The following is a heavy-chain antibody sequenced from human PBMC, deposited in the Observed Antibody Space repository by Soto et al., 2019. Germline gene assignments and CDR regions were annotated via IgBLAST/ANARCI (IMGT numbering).Heavy chain of an antibody. Sequence: GESLKISCKGPGYNFATYWIGWVRQMPGKGLEWMGIIYPSDSDTRYSPSFQGQVTISADKSINTAYLQWSSLKASDSAMYFWARRGYNFAYKYWFDTWSQEALVPVSS. CDR1: GYNFATYW. CDR3: ARRGYNFAYKYWFDT. D-gene: IGHD1-20*01. CDR2: IYPSDSDT. V-gene: IGHV5-51*03. J-gene: IGHJ5*02.